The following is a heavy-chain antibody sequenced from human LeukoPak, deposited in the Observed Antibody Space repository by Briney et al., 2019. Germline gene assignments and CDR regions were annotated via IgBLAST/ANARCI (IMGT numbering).Heavy chain of an antibody. CDR3: ARSAYCGGDCYQFDC. V-gene: IGHV3-30*04. Sequence: GGSLRLSCAASGFTFSSYAMHWVRQAPGKGLEWVAVISYDGSNKYYADSVKGRFTISRDNSKNTLYLQMNSLRAEDTAVYYCARSAYCGGDCYQFDCWGQGALVTVSS. J-gene: IGHJ4*02. CDR1: GFTFSSYA. CDR2: ISYDGSNK. D-gene: IGHD2-21*02.